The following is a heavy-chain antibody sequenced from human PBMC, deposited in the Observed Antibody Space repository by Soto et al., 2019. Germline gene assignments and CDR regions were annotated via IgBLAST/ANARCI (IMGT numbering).Heavy chain of an antibody. J-gene: IGHJ4*02. D-gene: IGHD5-12*01. Sequence: SETLSLTCTVTGASISSGGYYWSWIRQHPGKGLEWIGYIYYGGSTYYRPSLKSRVTMSVDTSKNQFSLKLTSVNDADTAVYCCARMAERGLQLGGDFDYWGQGTPVTVSS. CDR2: IYYGGST. CDR3: ARMAERGLQLGGDFDY. V-gene: IGHV4-31*03. CDR1: GASISSGGYY.